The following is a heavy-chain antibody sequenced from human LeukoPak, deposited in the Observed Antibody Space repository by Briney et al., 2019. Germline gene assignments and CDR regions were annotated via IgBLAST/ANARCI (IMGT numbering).Heavy chain of an antibody. V-gene: IGHV1-18*01. CDR2: ISAYNGNT. Sequence: ASVKVSCKASGYTFTSYGISWVRQAPGQGLEWMGWISAYNGNTNYAQKLQGRVTMTTDTSTSTAYMELRSLGSDDTAVYYCASLRMLYGMDVWGQGTTVTVSS. D-gene: IGHD2-15*01. CDR3: ASLRMLYGMDV. J-gene: IGHJ6*02. CDR1: GYTFTSYG.